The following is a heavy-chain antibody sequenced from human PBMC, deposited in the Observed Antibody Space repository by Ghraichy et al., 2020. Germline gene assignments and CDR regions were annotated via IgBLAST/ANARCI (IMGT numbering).Heavy chain of an antibody. V-gene: IGHV3-11*01. D-gene: IGHD3-22*01. Sequence: GGSLRLSCAASGFTFSDYYMSWIRQAPGKGLEWVSYISSSGSTIYYADSVKGRFTISRDNGENSLYLQMNSLRAEDTAVYYCTRSVTTRLNWFDPWGKGTLVTVSS. CDR3: TRSVTTRLNWFDP. CDR1: GFTFSDYY. J-gene: IGHJ5*02. CDR2: ISSSGSTI.